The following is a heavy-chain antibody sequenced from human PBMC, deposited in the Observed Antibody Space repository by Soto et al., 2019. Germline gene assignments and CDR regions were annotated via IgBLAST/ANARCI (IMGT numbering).Heavy chain of an antibody. CDR3: ARSIMITFGGIIPYYFDY. V-gene: IGHV3-74*01. CDR1: GFTFSNHW. CDR2: INTDGSSA. D-gene: IGHD3-16*01. Sequence: EVQLVESGGGLIQPGGSLRLSCAASGFTFSNHWMHWVRQAPGKGLVWVTRINTDGSSASYADSVKGRFTISRDNAKNTLYLQMNSLRAEDTAVYYCARSIMITFGGIIPYYFDYWGQGTLVTVSS. J-gene: IGHJ4*02.